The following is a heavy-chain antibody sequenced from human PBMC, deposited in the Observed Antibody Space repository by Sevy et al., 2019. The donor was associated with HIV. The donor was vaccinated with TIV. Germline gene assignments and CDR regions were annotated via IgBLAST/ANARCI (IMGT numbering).Heavy chain of an antibody. CDR1: RFTFSTYD. Sequence: GGSLRLSCAASRFTFSTYDIHWVRQAPGKGLECVAILSYDDSDENYADSVKGRFTISRDNSKNTLYLQMNSLRTEDTAVYYCAKDDLGSIDYWGQGTLVTVSS. J-gene: IGHJ4*02. CDR3: AKDDLGSIDY. CDR2: LSYDDSDE. D-gene: IGHD3-10*01. V-gene: IGHV3-30*18.